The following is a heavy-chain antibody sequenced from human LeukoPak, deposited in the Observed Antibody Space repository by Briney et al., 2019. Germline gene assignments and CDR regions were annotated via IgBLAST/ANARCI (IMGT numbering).Heavy chain of an antibody. CDR1: GGSISSSSYY. D-gene: IGHD2-21*01. V-gene: IGHV4-39*07. Sequence: SQTLSLTCTVSGGSISSSSYYWGWLRQPPGKGLEWIGSIYYSGSTYYNPSLKSRVTISIDTSKNQFSLKLSSVTAADTAVYYCARGVVAVATSDAFDMWGQGTMVTVSS. CDR2: IYYSGST. J-gene: IGHJ3*02. CDR3: ARGVVAVATSDAFDM.